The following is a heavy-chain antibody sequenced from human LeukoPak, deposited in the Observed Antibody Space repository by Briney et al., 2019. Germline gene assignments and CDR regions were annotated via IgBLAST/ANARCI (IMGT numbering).Heavy chain of an antibody. CDR1: GFTFSSLW. J-gene: IGHJ4*02. V-gene: IGHV3-7*01. D-gene: IGHD3-3*01. Sequence: GGSLRLSCAGSGFTFSSLWMSWVRQAPGKGLEWVANIKQDGSERYYVDSVKGRFTISRDNAKNSLYLQINNLRAEDTAVYYCARNTYYDFWTDYLFDYWDQGTLVTVSS. CDR3: ARNTYYDFWTDYLFDY. CDR2: IKQDGSER.